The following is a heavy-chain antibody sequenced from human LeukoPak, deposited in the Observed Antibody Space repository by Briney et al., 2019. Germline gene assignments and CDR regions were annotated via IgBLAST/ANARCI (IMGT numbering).Heavy chain of an antibody. J-gene: IGHJ6*02. CDR3: ARDLYYYGSGSFGKYYYYGMDV. D-gene: IGHD3-10*01. CDR1: GFTFSSYS. CDR2: ISSSGSTL. Sequence: PGGSLRLSCAASGFTFSSYSMNWVRQAPGKGLEWVSYISSSGSTLYYADSVKGRFTISRDNAKNSLYLQMNSLRAEDTAVYYCARDLYYYGSGSFGKYYYYGMDVWGQGTTVTVSS. V-gene: IGHV3-48*01.